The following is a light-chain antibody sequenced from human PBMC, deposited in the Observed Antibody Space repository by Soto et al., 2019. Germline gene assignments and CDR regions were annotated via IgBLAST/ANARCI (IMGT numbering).Light chain of an antibody. CDR1: QSVSSSY. V-gene: IGKV3-20*01. J-gene: IGKJ2*01. CDR2: GAS. CDR3: QQYGSSLYT. Sequence: EIVLTQSPGTLSLSPGERATLSCRASQSVSSSYLAWYQQKPGQAARHLIYGASSRTTGIPDRFSGSGSGTDFTLTISRLEPEDFAVYYCQQYGSSLYTFGQGTKLEIK.